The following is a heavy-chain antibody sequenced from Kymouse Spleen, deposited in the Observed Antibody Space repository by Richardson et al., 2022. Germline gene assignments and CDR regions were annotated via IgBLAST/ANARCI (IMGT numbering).Heavy chain of an antibody. CDR1: GFTFDDYA. Sequence: EVQLVESGGGLVQPGRSLRLSCAASGFTFDDYAMHWVRQAPGKGLEWVSGISWNSGSIGYADSVKGRFTISRDNAKNSLYLQMNSLRAEDTALYYCAKGVLRFLEWSHAFDIWGQGTMVTVSS. V-gene: IGHV3-9*01. CDR2: ISWNSGSI. D-gene: IGHD3-3*01. CDR3: AKGVLRFLEWSHAFDI. J-gene: IGHJ3*02.